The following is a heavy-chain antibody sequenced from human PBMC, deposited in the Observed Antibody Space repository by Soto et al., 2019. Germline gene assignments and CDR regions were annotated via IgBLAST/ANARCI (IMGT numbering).Heavy chain of an antibody. V-gene: IGHV4-31*03. Sequence: SETLSLTCTVSGDSISSGGYYWSWIRQHPGKGLEWIGYIYYSGSTYYNPSLKSRVTISLDTSKNQFSLKLSSVTAADTAVYYCARYHRITIDYWGQGTLVTVSS. CDR3: ARYHRITIDY. J-gene: IGHJ4*02. D-gene: IGHD3-10*01. CDR1: GDSISSGGYY. CDR2: IYYSGST.